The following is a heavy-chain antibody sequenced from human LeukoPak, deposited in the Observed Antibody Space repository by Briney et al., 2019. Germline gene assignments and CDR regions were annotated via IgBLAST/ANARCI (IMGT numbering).Heavy chain of an antibody. V-gene: IGHV3-72*01. D-gene: IGHD3-9*01. J-gene: IGHJ5*02. Sequence: PGGSLRLSCAASGFSFSDHYIDWVRQAPGKGLEWVGRSRDKANSYSTEYAASVNGRFTISRDDSKKSLYLQMNSLKPEDTAVYYCARERRYLGRFDPWGQGTLVTVSS. CDR2: SRDKANSYST. CDR1: GFSFSDHY. CDR3: ARERRYLGRFDP.